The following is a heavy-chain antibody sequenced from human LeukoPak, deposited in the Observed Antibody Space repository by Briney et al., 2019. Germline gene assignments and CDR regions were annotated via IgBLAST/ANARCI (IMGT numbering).Heavy chain of an antibody. CDR1: GGTFSSYA. V-gene: IGHV1-69*05. CDR3: ARVPNDYSIHYYYYMDV. CDR2: IIPIFGTA. J-gene: IGHJ6*03. D-gene: IGHD4-11*01. Sequence: SVKVSCKASGGTFSSYAISWVRQAPGQGLEWMGGIIPIFGTANYAQKFQGRVTITTDESTSTAYVELSSLRSEDTAVYYCARVPNDYSIHYYYYMDVWGKGTTVTVSS.